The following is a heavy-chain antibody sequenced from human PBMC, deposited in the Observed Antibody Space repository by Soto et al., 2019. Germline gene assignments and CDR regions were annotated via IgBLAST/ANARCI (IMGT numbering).Heavy chain of an antibody. Sequence: GGSLRLSCAASGFTFSSYWMSWVSQAPGKGLEWVANIKQDGSEKYYVDSVKGRFTISRDNAKNSLYLQMNSLRAEDTAVYYCARVDSIYYYYYMDVWGKGTTVTVSS. D-gene: IGHD2-2*03. CDR3: ARVDSIYYYYYMDV. CDR1: GFTFSSYW. CDR2: IKQDGSEK. V-gene: IGHV3-7*01. J-gene: IGHJ6*03.